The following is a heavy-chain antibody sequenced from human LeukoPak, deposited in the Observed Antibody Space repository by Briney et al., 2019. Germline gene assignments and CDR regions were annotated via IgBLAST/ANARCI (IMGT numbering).Heavy chain of an antibody. CDR1: GFTFSSYA. D-gene: IGHD3-3*01. J-gene: IGHJ4*02. CDR2: ISHDGSNK. V-gene: IGHV3-30-3*01. CDR3: EREESGISIFGVVIF. Sequence: GGSLRLSCEASGFTFSSYAMHWVRQAPGKGLEWVAIISHDGSNKYYADSVKGRFTISRDNSKNTLYLQMNSLGAEDTAVYYCEREESGISIFGVVIFWGQGTLVTVSS.